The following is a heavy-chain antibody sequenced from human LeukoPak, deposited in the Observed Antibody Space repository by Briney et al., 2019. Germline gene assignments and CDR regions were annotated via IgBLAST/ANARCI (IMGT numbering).Heavy chain of an antibody. CDR1: GFTFKSYS. D-gene: IGHD6-13*01. Sequence: WGSLSLTCAASGFTFKSYSFNWVRQAPGKGLEWVSSISPCSSYIYYADSVKGRFTISRDNAKNSLYLQMNGMRAEDTAVYYCARVPREVAGAFTSCWFDLCCRGPLVTVSS. J-gene: IGHJ2*01. CDR2: ISPCSSYI. V-gene: IGHV3-21*01. CDR3: ARVPREVAGAFTSCWFDL.